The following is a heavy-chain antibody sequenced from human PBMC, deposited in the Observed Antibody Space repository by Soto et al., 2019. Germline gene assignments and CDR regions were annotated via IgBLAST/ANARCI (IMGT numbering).Heavy chain of an antibody. D-gene: IGHD3-16*01. CDR3: AKWNGGFDY. J-gene: IGHJ4*02. CDR1: GFTFSSYG. CDR2: ISYDGSYK. V-gene: IGHV3-30*18. Sequence: QVQLVESGGGVVQPGRSLRLSCAASGFTFSSYGMHWVRQAPGKGLEWVSVISYDGSYKYYADSVKGRFTISRDNSKNTLYLQMNSLRAEDTAVYYCAKWNGGFDYWGQGTLVTVSS.